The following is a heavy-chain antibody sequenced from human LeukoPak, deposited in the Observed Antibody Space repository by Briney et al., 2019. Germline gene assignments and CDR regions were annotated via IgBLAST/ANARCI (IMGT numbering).Heavy chain of an antibody. J-gene: IGHJ4*02. CDR2: IYYSGST. V-gene: IGHV4-59*01. D-gene: IGHD3-10*01. Sequence: SETLSLTCTVSGGSISSYYWSWIRQPPGKGLEWIGYIYYSGSTNYNPSLKSRVTISVDTSKNQFSLKLSSVTAADTAVYYCARASRWETMVRGGARGYYFDYWGQGTLVTVSS. CDR3: ARASRWETMVRGGARGYYFDY. CDR1: GGSISSYY.